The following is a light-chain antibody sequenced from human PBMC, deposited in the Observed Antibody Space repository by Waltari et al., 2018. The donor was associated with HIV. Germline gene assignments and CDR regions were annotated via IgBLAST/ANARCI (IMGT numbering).Light chain of an antibody. CDR2: DNN. CDR3: GTWDNSLSAYV. Sequence: QSVFTQPPPLPAAPGQMVTIPSPGAGSNVGGNFVPWYRQVPGTAPKLLILDNNKRPSGIPDRFSGSKSGTSATLGITGLQTGDEADYYCGTWDNSLSAYVFGVGTMVTVL. CDR1: GSNVGGNF. V-gene: IGLV1-51*01. J-gene: IGLJ1*01.